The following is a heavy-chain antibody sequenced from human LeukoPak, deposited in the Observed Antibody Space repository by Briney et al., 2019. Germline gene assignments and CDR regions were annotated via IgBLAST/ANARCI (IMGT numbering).Heavy chain of an antibody. J-gene: IGHJ4*02. CDR3: ARDRDGYNYSDY. D-gene: IGHD5-24*01. V-gene: IGHV4-31*03. Sequence: SETLSLTCTVSGGSIISGGYYWSWIRQHPGKGLEWIGHIYYSGSTYHNPSLKSRVTISVDTSKNQFSLKLGSVTAADTAVYYCARDRDGYNYSDYWGQGTLVTVSS. CDR2: IYYSGST. CDR1: GGSIISGGYY.